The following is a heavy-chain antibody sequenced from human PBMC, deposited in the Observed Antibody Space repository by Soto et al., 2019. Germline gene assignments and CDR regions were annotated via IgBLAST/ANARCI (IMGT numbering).Heavy chain of an antibody. CDR3: ARLEYCSSTSCPGVDYYYYMDV. CDR1: GGSISSYY. D-gene: IGHD2-2*01. V-gene: IGHV4-59*08. Sequence: SETLSLTCTVSGGSISSYYWSWIRQPPGKGLEWIGYIYYSGSTNYNPSLKSRVTISVDTSKNQFSLKLSSVTAADTAVYYCARLEYCSSTSCPGVDYYYYMDVWGKGTTVTVSS. J-gene: IGHJ6*03. CDR2: IYYSGST.